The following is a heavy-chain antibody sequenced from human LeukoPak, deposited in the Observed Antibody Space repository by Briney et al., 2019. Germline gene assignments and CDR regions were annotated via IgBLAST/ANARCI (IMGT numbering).Heavy chain of an antibody. CDR1: EFTFSTYA. V-gene: IGHV3-23*01. Sequence: GGSLRLSCAASEFTFSTYAMSWVRQAPGKGLEWVSTITGSGGGTYYADSVKGRFTISRDNSKNTMYLQMNSLRVEDTAVYYCAKGKWYFDYWGQGTLVTVSS. CDR2: ITGSGGGT. D-gene: IGHD1-26*01. J-gene: IGHJ4*02. CDR3: AKGKWYFDY.